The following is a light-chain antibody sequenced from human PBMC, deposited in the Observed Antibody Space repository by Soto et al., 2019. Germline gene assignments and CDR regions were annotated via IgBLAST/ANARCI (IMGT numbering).Light chain of an antibody. V-gene: IGKV3D-15*01. CDR3: QHYVERSPIT. CDR1: QSVSSN. J-gene: IGKJ5*01. Sequence: EIVMTQSPATLSVSPGERATLSCSASQSVSSNLAWYQQKPGQAPRLLIYGASTRATGIPARFSGSGSGTEFTLTISSLQSEDFALYYCQHYVERSPITFGQGTRLEIK. CDR2: GAS.